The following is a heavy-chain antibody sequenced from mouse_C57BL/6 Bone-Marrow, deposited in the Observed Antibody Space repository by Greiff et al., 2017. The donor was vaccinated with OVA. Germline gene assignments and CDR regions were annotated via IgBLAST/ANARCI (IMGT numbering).Heavy chain of an antibody. CDR3: ARARPRGYFDV. J-gene: IGHJ1*03. CDR1: GFTFSSYA. V-gene: IGHV5-4*01. CDR2: ISDGGSYT. Sequence: EVQRVESGGGLVKPGGSLKLSCAASGFTFSSYAMSWVRQTPEKRLEWVATISDGGSYTYYPDNVKGRFTISRDNAKNNLYLQMSHLKSEDTAVYYCARARPRGYFDVWGTGTTVTVSS.